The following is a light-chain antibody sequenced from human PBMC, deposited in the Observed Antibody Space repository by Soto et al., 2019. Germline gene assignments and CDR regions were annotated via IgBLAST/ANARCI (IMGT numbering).Light chain of an antibody. CDR1: QSVGSSH. V-gene: IGKV3-20*01. J-gene: IGKJ1*01. Sequence: EIVLTQSPGTLSLSPGERATLSCRASQSVGSSHLAWYQQKPGQAPRLLIYVASSRATGIPDRFSGSGSGTDFTLTISRLEPEDFAVYYCQQYGSAPWTFGQGTKVEIK. CDR3: QQYGSAPWT. CDR2: VAS.